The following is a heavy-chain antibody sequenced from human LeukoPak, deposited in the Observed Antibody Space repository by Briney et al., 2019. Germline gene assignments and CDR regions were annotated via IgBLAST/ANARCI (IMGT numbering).Heavy chain of an antibody. V-gene: IGHV3-7*01. J-gene: IGHJ4*02. CDR1: GFTSSSYW. Sequence: PGGSLRLSCAASGFTSSSYWMSWVRQAPGKGLEWVANIKQDGSEKYYVDSVKGRFTISRDNAKNSLYPQMNSLRAEDTAVYYCARDRGSSGWYEFDSWGQGTLVTVSS. D-gene: IGHD6-19*01. CDR3: ARDRGSSGWYEFDS. CDR2: IKQDGSEK.